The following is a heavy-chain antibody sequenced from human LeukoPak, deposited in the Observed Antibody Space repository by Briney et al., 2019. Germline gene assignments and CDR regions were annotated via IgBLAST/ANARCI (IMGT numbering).Heavy chain of an antibody. J-gene: IGHJ4*02. CDR3: TSQAGYSSIWET. D-gene: IGHD6-13*01. CDR2: MRSKANKDAA. V-gene: IGHV3-73*01. Sequence: GGYLRLSSAASGLIFSGSAMHWVRPAPGKGLEWVGRMRSKANKDAAGYATSVSGRFNISRDDSKNTRYLEMNSLKIEETAVYFCTSQAGYSSIWETGGQETLVTV. CDR1: GLIFSGSA.